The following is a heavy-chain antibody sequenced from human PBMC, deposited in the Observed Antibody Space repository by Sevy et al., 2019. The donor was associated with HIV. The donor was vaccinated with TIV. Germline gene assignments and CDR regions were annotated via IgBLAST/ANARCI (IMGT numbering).Heavy chain of an antibody. CDR1: GFTFSSYW. J-gene: IGHJ4*02. V-gene: IGHV3-7*03. Sequence: GGSLRLSCAASGFTFSSYWMSWVRQAPGKGLEWVANIKQDGSEKYYVDSVKGRLTISRDNAKNSLYLQMNSLRAEDTAVYYCARVDILTGYSPLWYWGQGTLVTVSS. D-gene: IGHD3-9*01. CDR3: ARVDILTGYSPLWY. CDR2: IKQDGSEK.